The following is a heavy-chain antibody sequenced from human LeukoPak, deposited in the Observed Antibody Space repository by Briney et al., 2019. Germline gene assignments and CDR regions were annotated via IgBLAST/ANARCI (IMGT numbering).Heavy chain of an antibody. Sequence: GGSLRLSCAASGFTFSSYWMSWVRQAPGKGLEWVSAISGSGGSTYYADSVKGRFTISRDNSKNTLYLQMNSLRAEDTAVYYCAKNSATYGSGSESIDYWGQGTLVTVSS. CDR1: GFTFSSYW. CDR3: AKNSATYGSGSESIDY. J-gene: IGHJ4*02. V-gene: IGHV3-23*01. D-gene: IGHD3-10*01. CDR2: ISGSGGST.